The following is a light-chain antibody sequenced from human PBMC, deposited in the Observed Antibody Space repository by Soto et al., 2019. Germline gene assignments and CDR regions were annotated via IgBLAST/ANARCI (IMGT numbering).Light chain of an antibody. CDR2: KAS. CDR3: QHYNAFPWT. V-gene: IGKV1-5*03. CDR1: QRISVY. J-gene: IGKJ1*01. Sequence: TPMTQSPSTLSASVGDRVTITCRASQRISVYLAWYQQKPGKPPKLLISKASNLQSGVPSRFSGSGSGTEFTLTISSLQPDDFATYYCQHYNAFPWTFGQGTKVDIK.